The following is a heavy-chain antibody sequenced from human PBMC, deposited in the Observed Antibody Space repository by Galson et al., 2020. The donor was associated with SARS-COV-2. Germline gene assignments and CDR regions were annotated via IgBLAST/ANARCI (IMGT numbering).Heavy chain of an antibody. D-gene: IGHD6-6*01. V-gene: IGHV5-51*01. J-gene: IGHJ1*01. CDR3: ARSLGGWYSGSPEEYFQH. Sequence: GGSLRLSCKGSGYSFTSYWIGWVRQMPGKGLEWMGIIYPGDSDTRYSPSFRGQVTISADKSISTAYLQWSSLKASDTAMYYCARSLGGWYSGSPEEYFQHWGQGTLVTVSS. CDR2: IYPGDSDT. CDR1: GYSFTSYW.